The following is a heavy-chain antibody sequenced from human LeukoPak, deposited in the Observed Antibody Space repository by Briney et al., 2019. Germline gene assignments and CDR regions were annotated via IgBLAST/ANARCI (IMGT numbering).Heavy chain of an antibody. V-gene: IGHV1-58*02. CDR2: IGVGNGNT. CDR1: GFTFSSSA. CDR3: AAELYRGGDCCHFDY. Sequence: ASVKVSCKTSGFTFSSSAIQWVRPARGERLEWVGWIGVGNGNTNYAHKLQERVAITRDMSTSTAYMELSSLRSEDTAVYYCAAELYRGGDCCHFDYWGQGTLVTVSS. D-gene: IGHD2-21*02. J-gene: IGHJ4*02.